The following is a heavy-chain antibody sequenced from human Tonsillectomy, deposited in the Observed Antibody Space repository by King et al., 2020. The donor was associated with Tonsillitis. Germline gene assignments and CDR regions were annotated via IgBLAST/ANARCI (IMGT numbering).Heavy chain of an antibody. V-gene: IGHV3-66*01. CDR3: ARDFNYYDSSGYYAFDI. D-gene: IGHD3-22*01. CDR1: GFTVSSNY. J-gene: IGHJ3*02. Sequence: VQLVESGGGLVQPGGSLRLSCAASGFTVSSNYMSWVRQAPGKGLEWVSVIYSGGSTYYADSVKGRLTISRDNSKNTLYLQMNSLRAEDTAVYYCARDFNYYDSSGYYAFDIWGQGTMVTVSS. CDR2: IYSGGST.